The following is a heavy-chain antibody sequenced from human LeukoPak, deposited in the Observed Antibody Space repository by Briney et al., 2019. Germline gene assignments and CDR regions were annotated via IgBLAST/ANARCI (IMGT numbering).Heavy chain of an antibody. CDR3: ARDSRVTTYYYYGMDV. Sequence: GGSLRLSCAASGFTFSSYGMHWVRQSPGKGLEWVAVIWYDGSNKYYADSVKGRFTISRDNSKNTLYLQMNSLRAEDTAIYYCARDSRVTTYYYYGMDVWGQGTTVTVSS. V-gene: IGHV3-33*01. J-gene: IGHJ6*02. CDR2: IWYDGSNK. D-gene: IGHD4-17*01. CDR1: GFTFSSYG.